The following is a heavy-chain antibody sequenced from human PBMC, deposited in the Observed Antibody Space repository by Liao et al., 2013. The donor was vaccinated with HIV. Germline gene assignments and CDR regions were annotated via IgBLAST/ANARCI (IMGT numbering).Heavy chain of an antibody. D-gene: IGHD3/OR15-3a*01. Sequence: QVQVHESGPGLVKPSETLSLTCAVSDFSIGSDYWWAWIRQSPGKGLEWIGTINYRGSTYYNPSYKSRVTLSVDTSKSQFYVTMSSMTAADTAVYYCARGITPIWTGHPYYYFDLWGRGTLVSVSS. V-gene: IGHV4-38-2*01. CDR3: ARGITPIWTGHPYYYFDL. CDR1: DFSIGSDYW. J-gene: IGHJ2*01. CDR2: INYRGST.